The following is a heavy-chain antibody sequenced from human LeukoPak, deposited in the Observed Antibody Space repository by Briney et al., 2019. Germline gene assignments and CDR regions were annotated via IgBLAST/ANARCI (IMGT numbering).Heavy chain of an antibody. CDR1: GFTFSTYA. V-gene: IGHV3-64*01. CDR2: IASDGDT. D-gene: IGHD2-21*01. CDR3: LLGWDY. J-gene: IGHJ4*02. Sequence: GGSLRLSCAASGFTFSTYAMHWVRQGPQKRLEIVSAIASDGDTYYAKTVRGRFTISRDNSKDTLFLQMGSLRTEDMGVYYCLLGWDYWGQGALVSVSS.